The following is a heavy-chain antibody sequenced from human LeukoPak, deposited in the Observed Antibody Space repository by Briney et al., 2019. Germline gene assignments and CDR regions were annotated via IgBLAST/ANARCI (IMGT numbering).Heavy chain of an antibody. V-gene: IGHV4-59*01. CDR3: ARAEGRAATGLDS. J-gene: IGHJ4*02. CDR2: IYYSGST. Sequence: SETLSLTCSVSGGSIISYYWSWLRQPPGKGLELIGYIYYSGSTNYNPSLKSRVTISVDTSKNQFSLRLTSVTAADTAVYYCARAEGRAATGLDSWGQGTLVTVSS. D-gene: IGHD6-13*01. CDR1: GGSIISYY.